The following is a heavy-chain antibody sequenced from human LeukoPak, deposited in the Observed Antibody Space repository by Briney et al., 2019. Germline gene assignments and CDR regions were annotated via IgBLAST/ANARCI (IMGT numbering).Heavy chain of an antibody. CDR1: GYTFTSYD. D-gene: IGHD5-24*01. J-gene: IGHJ4*02. CDR3: ARGGEMTTIRFGY. Sequence: ASVKVSCKTSGYTFTSYDINWVRQATGQGLEWMGWMNPDSGNTGYAQKFQGRVTMTRNTSITTAYMELSNLRSEDTAVYYCARGGEMTTIRFGYWGQGTLVIVSS. CDR2: MNPDSGNT. V-gene: IGHV1-8*01.